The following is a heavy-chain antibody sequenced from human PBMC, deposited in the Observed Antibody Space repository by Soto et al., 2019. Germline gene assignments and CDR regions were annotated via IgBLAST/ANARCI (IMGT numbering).Heavy chain of an antibody. D-gene: IGHD5-18*01. J-gene: IGHJ4*01. CDR1: GDSIRNYY. CDR3: ARLRSGHSYGSIIHL. V-gene: IGHV4-59*01. CDR2: IFYSGST. Sequence: PWETLSLTCTVSGDSIRNYYWSCIRHPPGRGLEYIGYIFYSGSTNYNPSLKSRVAISVDTSRNQFALKLRSVTAADTATYYCARLRSGHSYGSIIHLWGRGTLV.